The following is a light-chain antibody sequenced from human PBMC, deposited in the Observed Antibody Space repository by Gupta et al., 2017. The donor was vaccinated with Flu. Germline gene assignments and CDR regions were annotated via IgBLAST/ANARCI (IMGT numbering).Light chain of an antibody. V-gene: IGLV1-44*01. CDR1: SSNVGTNP. CDR2: SNN. Sequence: QSVLTQPPSASGTPGQRVTISCSGSSSNVGTNPVNWYQQLPGTAPNLLIFSNNQRPSGVPDRFSGSRSGTSASLAISGLQSEDEADYYCAAWDDTLDGHVVFGGGTKLTVL. J-gene: IGLJ2*01. CDR3: AAWDDTLDGHVV.